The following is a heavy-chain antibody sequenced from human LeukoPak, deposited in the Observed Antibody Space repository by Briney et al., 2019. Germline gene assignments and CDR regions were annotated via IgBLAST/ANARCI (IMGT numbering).Heavy chain of an antibody. CDR2: ISSSGSTI. CDR3: AREYNWKQEGAFDI. CDR1: GFTFSSYE. J-gene: IGHJ3*02. D-gene: IGHD1-20*01. Sequence: GGSLGLSCAASGFTFSSYEMNWVRQAPGKGLEWVSYISSSGSTIYYADSVKGRFTISRDNAKNSLYLQMNSLRAEDTAVYYCAREYNWKQEGAFDIWGQGTMVTVSS. V-gene: IGHV3-48*03.